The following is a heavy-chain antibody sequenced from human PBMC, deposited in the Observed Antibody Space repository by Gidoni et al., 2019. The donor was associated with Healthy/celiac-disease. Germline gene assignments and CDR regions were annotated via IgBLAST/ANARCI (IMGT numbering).Heavy chain of an antibody. Sequence: QVQLVESGGGVVQPGRSLRPSCAASGFTFSSYGMHWVRQAPGKGLEWVAVISYDGSNKYYADSVKGRFTISRDNSKNTLYLQMNSLRAEDTAVYYCAKDGYSSGWYFDYWGQGTLVTVSS. CDR2: ISYDGSNK. D-gene: IGHD6-19*01. CDR1: GFTFSSYG. CDR3: AKDGYSSGWYFDY. V-gene: IGHV3-30*18. J-gene: IGHJ4*02.